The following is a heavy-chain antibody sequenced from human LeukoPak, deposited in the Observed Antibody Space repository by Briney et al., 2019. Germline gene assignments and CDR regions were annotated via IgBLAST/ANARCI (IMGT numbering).Heavy chain of an antibody. CDR3: ARNYYGSGSYYL. J-gene: IGHJ5*02. V-gene: IGHV1-69*13. CDR2: IIPIFGTA. D-gene: IGHD3-10*01. CDR1: GGTFSSYA. Sequence: ASVKVSCKASGGTFSSYAISWVRQAPGQGLEWMGGIIPIFGTANYAQKFQGRATITADESTSTAYMELSSLRSEDTAVYYCARNYYGSGSYYLWGQGTLVTVSS.